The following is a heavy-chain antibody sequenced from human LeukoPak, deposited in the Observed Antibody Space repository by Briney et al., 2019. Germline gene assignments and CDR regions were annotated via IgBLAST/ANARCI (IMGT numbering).Heavy chain of an antibody. CDR2: IHHSGST. D-gene: IGHD5-24*01. CDR1: GGSFSGYH. CDR3: ARSRGWLQSHPLGY. J-gene: IGHJ4*02. Sequence: SETLSLTCAVYGGSFSGYHWSWIRQPPGKGLECIGEIHHSGSTNCNPSLKSRVTLSVDTSKNQFSLKLSSVTAADTAVYYCARSRGWLQSHPLGYWGQGTLVTVSS. V-gene: IGHV4-34*01.